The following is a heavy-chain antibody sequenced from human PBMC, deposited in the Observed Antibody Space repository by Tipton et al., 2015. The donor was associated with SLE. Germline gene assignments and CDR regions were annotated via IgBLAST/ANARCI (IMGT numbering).Heavy chain of an antibody. Sequence: SLRLSCAASGFTFDDYAMHWVRQAPGKGLEWVSGISWNSGSIGYADSVKGRFTISRDNAKNSLYLQMNSLRAEDTALYYCAKDIAARPRKGAFDIWGQGTMVTVSS. CDR2: ISWNSGSI. CDR3: AKDIAARPRKGAFDI. CDR1: GFTFDDYA. J-gene: IGHJ3*02. D-gene: IGHD6-6*01. V-gene: IGHV3-9*01.